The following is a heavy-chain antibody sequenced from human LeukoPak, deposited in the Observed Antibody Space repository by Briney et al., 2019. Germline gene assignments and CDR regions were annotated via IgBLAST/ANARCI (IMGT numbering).Heavy chain of an antibody. V-gene: IGHV4-38-2*01. CDR1: GYSISSGYY. Sequence: PSETLSLTCAVSGYSISSGYYWGWIRPPPGKGLEWIGSIYHSGSTYYNPSPKSRVTISVDTSKNQFSLKLSSVTAADTAVYYCARLISSTVRWFDPWGQGTLVTVSS. J-gene: IGHJ5*02. CDR2: IYHSGST. CDR3: ARLISSTVRWFDP. D-gene: IGHD4-11*01.